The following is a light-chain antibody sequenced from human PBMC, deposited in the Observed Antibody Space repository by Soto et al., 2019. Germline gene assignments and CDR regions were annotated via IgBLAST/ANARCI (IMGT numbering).Light chain of an antibody. CDR3: STWDASLSGRV. CDR2: SDD. CDR1: SSNIGNNF. Sequence: QLVLTQPPSASGTPGQKVTISCSGASSNIGNNFVSWYQQVPGTAPKLLIYSDDQRPSGVPDRVSGSKSGTSASRAISGLRSEDEADYYCSTWDASLSGRVFGGGTKVTVL. V-gene: IGLV1-47*02. J-gene: IGLJ3*02.